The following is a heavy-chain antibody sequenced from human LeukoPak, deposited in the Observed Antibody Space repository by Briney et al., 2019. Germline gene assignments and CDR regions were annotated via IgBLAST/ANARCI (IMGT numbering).Heavy chain of an antibody. CDR1: GGSFSGYY. CDR2: INHSGST. J-gene: IGHJ6*03. Sequence: SETLSLTCAVYGGSFSGYYWSWIRQPPGKGLEWIGEINHSGSTNYNPSLKSRVTISVDTSKNQFSLKLSSVTAADTAVYYCARASDIVLYRYYYYMDVWGKGTTVTVSS. CDR3: ARASDIVLYRYYYYMDV. V-gene: IGHV4-34*01. D-gene: IGHD2-8*01.